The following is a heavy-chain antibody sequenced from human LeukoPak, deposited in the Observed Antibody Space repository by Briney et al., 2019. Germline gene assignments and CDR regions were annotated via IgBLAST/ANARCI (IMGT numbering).Heavy chain of an antibody. J-gene: IGHJ6*02. CDR3: AKGRDIVVVPAATYYYGMDV. Sequence: PGRSLRLSCAASGFTFDDYAMHWVRQAPGKGLEWVSGISWNSGSIGYADSVKGRFTISRDNAKNSLYLQMNSLRAEDTALYYCAKGRDIVVVPAATYYYGMDVWGQGTTVTVSS. D-gene: IGHD2-2*01. V-gene: IGHV3-9*01. CDR2: ISWNSGSI. CDR1: GFTFDDYA.